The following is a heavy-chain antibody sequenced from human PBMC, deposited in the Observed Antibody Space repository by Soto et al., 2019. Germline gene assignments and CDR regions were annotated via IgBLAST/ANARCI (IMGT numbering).Heavy chain of an antibody. CDR1: GYTFTSYG. V-gene: IGHV1-18*01. CDR2: ISAYNGNT. CDR3: ARAVVRYFDQIGGVDY. J-gene: IGHJ4*02. D-gene: IGHD3-9*01. Sequence: QVQLVQSGAEVKKPGASVKVSCKASGYTFTSYGISWVRQAPGQGLEWMGWISAYNGNTNYAQKLQGRVTMTTDTYTSTAYMELRSLRSDDTAVYYCARAVVRYFDQIGGVDYWGQGTLVTVSS.